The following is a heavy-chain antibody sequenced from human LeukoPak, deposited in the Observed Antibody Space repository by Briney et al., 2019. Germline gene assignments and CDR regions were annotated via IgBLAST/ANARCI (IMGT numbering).Heavy chain of an antibody. CDR3: ARDSIVVVPAGTEFDY. CDR1: GYTFTSYY. CDR2: INPSGGST. J-gene: IGHJ4*02. Sequence: GASVKVSCKASGYTFTSYYMHWVRQAPGQGLEWMGIINPSGGSTSYAQKFQGRVTMTRDMSTSTVYMELSSLRSEDTAVYYCARDSIVVVPAGTEFDYWGQGTLVTVSS. D-gene: IGHD2-2*01. V-gene: IGHV1-46*01.